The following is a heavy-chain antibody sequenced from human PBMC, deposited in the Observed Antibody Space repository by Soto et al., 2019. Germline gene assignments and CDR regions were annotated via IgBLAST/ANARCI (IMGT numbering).Heavy chain of an antibody. CDR3: ARERAFGESSPGYYYYGMDV. CDR2: IYHSGST. CDR1: GGSISSSNW. V-gene: IGHV4-4*02. D-gene: IGHD3-10*01. Sequence: QVQLQESGPGLVKPSGTLSLTCAVSGGSISSSNWWSWVRQPPGKGLEWIGEIYHSGSTNYNPSLKSRVTISVDKSKNQFSLKLSSVTAADTAVYYCARERAFGESSPGYYYYGMDVWGHGTTVTVSS. J-gene: IGHJ6*02.